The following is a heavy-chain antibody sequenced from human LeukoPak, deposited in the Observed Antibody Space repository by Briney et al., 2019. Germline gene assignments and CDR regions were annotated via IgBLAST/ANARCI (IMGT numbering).Heavy chain of an antibody. CDR3: AVKPTGPVY. CDR2: INSDGSST. D-gene: IGHD1-14*01. J-gene: IGHJ4*02. CDR1: GFTFSSYG. Sequence: PGGSLRLSCAASGFTFSSYGMHWVRQAPGKGLEWVSRINSDGSSTSYADSVKGRFTISRDNAKNTLYLQMNSLRAEDTAVYYCAVKPTGPVYWGQGTLVTVSS. V-gene: IGHV3-74*01.